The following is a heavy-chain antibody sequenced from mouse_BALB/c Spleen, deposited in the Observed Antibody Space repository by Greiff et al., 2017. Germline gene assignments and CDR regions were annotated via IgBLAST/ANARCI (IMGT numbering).Heavy chain of an antibody. CDR3: ARDILWLRKGFDY. CDR1: GFTFSSYG. V-gene: IGHV5-6-3*01. D-gene: IGHD2-2*01. CDR2: INSNGGST. J-gene: IGHJ2*01. Sequence: EVKLVESGGGLVQPGGSLKLSCAASGFTFSSYGMSWVRQTPDKRLELVATINSNGGSTYYPDSVKGRFTISRDNAKNTLYLQMSSLKSEDTAMYYCARDILWLRKGFDYWGQGTTLTVSS.